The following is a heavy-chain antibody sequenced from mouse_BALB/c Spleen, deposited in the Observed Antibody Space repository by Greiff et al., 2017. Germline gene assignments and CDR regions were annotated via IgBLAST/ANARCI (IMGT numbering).Heavy chain of an antibody. V-gene: IGHV1S29*02. D-gene: IGHD2-2*01. Sequence: VQLQQSGPELVKPGASVKISCKASGYTFTDYNMHWVKQSHGKSLEWIGYIYPYNGGTGYNQKFKSKATLTVDNSSSTAYMELRSLTSEDSAVYYCARSVLWLRRGENYFDYWGQGTTLTVSS. CDR2: IYPYNGGT. CDR3: ARSVLWLRRGENYFDY. J-gene: IGHJ2*01. CDR1: GYTFTDYN.